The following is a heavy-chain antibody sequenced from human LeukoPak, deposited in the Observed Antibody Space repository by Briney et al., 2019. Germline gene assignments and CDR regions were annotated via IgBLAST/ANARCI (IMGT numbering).Heavy chain of an antibody. Sequence: SQTLSLTCAVSGGSISSGGYPWSWIRQPPGKDLEWIGYIYHSGSTYYNPSLKSRVTISEDRSKNQFSLKLSSVTAADTAVYYCARTSIAARRANAFDIWGQGTMVTVSS. D-gene: IGHD6-6*01. CDR2: IYHSGST. J-gene: IGHJ3*02. V-gene: IGHV4-30-2*01. CDR1: GGSISSGGYP. CDR3: ARTSIAARRANAFDI.